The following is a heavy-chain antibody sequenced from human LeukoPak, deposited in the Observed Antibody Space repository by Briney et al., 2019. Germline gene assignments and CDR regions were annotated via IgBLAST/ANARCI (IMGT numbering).Heavy chain of an antibody. CDR2: ISGSGGST. J-gene: IGHJ6*02. V-gene: IGHV3-23*01. CDR3: CQDYYDSSGYYSYYYYHYGMDV. Sequence: PGGSLRLSCAASGFTFSSYAMSWVRQAPGKGLEWVSAISGSGGSTYYADSVKGRFTISRDNSKNTLYLQMNSLRAEDTAVYYCCQDYYDSSGYYSYYYYHYGMDVWGQGTTVTVSS. CDR1: GFTFSSYA. D-gene: IGHD3-22*01.